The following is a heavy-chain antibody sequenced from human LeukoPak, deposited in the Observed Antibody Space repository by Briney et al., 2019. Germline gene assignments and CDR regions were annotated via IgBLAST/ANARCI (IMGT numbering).Heavy chain of an antibody. CDR2: ISGGGGST. Sequence: GGSLRLSCAASGFTYSSSAMSWVRQAPGKGLEWVSAISGGGGSTYYADSVKGRFTISRDNAKNSLYLQMNSLRAEDTAVYYCAKSSSWSGIDYWGKETLVTVSS. CDR3: AKSSSWSGIDY. CDR1: GFTYSSSA. D-gene: IGHD6-13*01. J-gene: IGHJ4*02. V-gene: IGHV3-23*01.